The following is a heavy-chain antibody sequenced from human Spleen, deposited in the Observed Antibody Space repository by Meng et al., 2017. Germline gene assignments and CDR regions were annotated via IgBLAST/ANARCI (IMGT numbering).Heavy chain of an antibody. J-gene: IGHJ4*02. V-gene: IGHV3-48*03. D-gene: IGHD3-10*01. CDR1: GFTFSTYE. Sequence: GGSLRLSCAASGFTFSTYEMNWVRQAPGKGLEWVSYISSSGSTIYYADSVKGRFAISRDNAKNSLYLQMNSLGAEDTAVYYCARDLRVIYYYASGSYDYFDYWGQGTLVTVSS. CDR3: ARDLRVIYYYASGSYDYFDY. CDR2: ISSSGSTI.